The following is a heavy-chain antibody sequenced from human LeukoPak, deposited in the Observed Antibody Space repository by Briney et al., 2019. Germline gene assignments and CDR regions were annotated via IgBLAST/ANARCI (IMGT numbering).Heavy chain of an antibody. D-gene: IGHD3-10*01. Sequence: PGGSLRLSCAASGFTFSNYAMSWVRQAPGKGLEWVSSINGRGGSTYYADSVKGRFTISRDNSKNTLYLQINSLRAEDTAVYYCAKATMVRGVNLDVDYWGQGTLVTFSS. CDR3: AKATMVRGVNLDVDY. CDR2: INGRGGST. J-gene: IGHJ4*02. CDR1: GFTFSNYA. V-gene: IGHV3-23*01.